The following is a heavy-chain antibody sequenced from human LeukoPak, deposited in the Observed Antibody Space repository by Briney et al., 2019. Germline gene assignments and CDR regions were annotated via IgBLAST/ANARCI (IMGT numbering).Heavy chain of an antibody. CDR1: GGSISSSTYY. CDR2: IYYSGST. D-gene: IGHD2-21*02. V-gene: IGHV4-39*01. Sequence: SETLSLTCTVSGGSISSSTYYWGWIRQPPGKGLEWIGSIYYSGSTDYNPSLKSRVTISVDTSKNQFSLKLNSVTAADTAVYYCARSKAAIPAIDAFDIWGQGTMVTVSS. J-gene: IGHJ3*02. CDR3: ARSKAAIPAIDAFDI.